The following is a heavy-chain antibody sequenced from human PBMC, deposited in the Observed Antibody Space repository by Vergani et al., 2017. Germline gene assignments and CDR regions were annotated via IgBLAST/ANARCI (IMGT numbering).Heavy chain of an antibody. CDR2: IYYSGST. CDR1: GGSISSGGYY. D-gene: IGHD3-10*01. V-gene: IGHV4-31*03. CDR3: ARYEYYGSGISLAMDV. J-gene: IGHJ6*02. Sequence: QVQLQESGPGLVKPSQTLSLTCTVSGGSISSGGYYWSWIRQHPGKGLEWIGYIYYSGSTYYNPSLKSRVTISVDTSKNQFSLKLSSVTAADSAVYYCARYEYYGSGISLAMDVWGQGTTVTVSS.